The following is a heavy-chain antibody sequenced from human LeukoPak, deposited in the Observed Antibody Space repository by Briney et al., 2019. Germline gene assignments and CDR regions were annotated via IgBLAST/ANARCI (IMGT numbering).Heavy chain of an antibody. D-gene: IGHD3-10*01. CDR1: GFIFSDFY. CDR3: ARDLSNGGFSD. CDR2: ISGISHNI. J-gene: IGHJ4*02. V-gene: IGHV3-11*04. Sequence: GGSLRLSCAPSGFIFSDFYMSWIRQAAGKGLEWVSYISGISHNIQYADSVKGRFTVSRDNAKKSLYLQMNSLRAEDTAVYFCARDLSNGGFSDWDQGTLVTVSS.